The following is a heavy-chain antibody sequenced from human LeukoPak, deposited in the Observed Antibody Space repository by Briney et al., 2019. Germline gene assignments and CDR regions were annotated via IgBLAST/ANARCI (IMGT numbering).Heavy chain of an antibody. V-gene: IGHV3-23*01. CDR1: GFTFSSYG. J-gene: IGHJ3*02. D-gene: IGHD1-26*01. Sequence: QTGGSLRLSCAASGFTFSSYGMNWVRQAPGKGLKWVSTISGSGGSTDYADSVKGRFTISRDNSKHTLYLQMNSLRAEDTAVYFCAKYLGSGTYYDAFNIWGQGTVVTVSS. CDR2: ISGSGGST. CDR3: AKYLGSGTYYDAFNI.